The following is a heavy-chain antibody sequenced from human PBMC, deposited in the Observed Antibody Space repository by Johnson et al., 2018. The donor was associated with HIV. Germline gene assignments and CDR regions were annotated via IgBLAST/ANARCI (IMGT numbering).Heavy chain of an antibody. V-gene: IGHV3-9*01. Sequence: VQLVESGGGLVQPGRSLRLSCAASGFTFDDYAMHWVRQAPGKGLEWVSGISWNSGSIGYADSVKGRFIISRDNAKNSLYLQMNSLRAEDTALYYCARGIVLVVGATRGDGFDIWGQGTMVTVSS. CDR1: GFTFDDYA. CDR2: ISWNSGSI. D-gene: IGHD2-15*01. J-gene: IGHJ3*02. CDR3: ARGIVLVVGATRGDGFDI.